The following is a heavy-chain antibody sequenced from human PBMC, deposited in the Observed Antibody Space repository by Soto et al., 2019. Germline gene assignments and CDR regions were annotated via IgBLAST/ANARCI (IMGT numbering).Heavy chain of an antibody. CDR3: AKGETYYFDS. CDR1: GASISNFY. Sequence: SETLSLTCSVSGASISNFYWSWIRQSAGKGLEWIGRLYTRGTTDYNPSLKGRVTMSIDTSKNQFSLSLTSVTAADTAVYYCAKGETYYFDSWGQGILVTVSS. J-gene: IGHJ4*02. V-gene: IGHV4-4*07. CDR2: LYTRGTT.